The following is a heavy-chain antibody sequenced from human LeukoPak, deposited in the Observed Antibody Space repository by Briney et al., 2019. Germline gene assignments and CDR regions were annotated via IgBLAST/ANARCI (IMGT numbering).Heavy chain of an antibody. CDR2: ISNDGSNK. V-gene: IGHV3-30*03. CDR3: AASSAFAYYFEY. CDR1: GFTFSSYG. D-gene: IGHD3-22*01. J-gene: IGHJ4*02. Sequence: GRSLRLSCAASGFTFSSYGMRWVRQAPGEGPEWVAVISNDGSNKYYADSVKGRFTISRDNSKNTLYLQINTLRAEDTAVYYCAASSAFAYYFEYWGQGTLVTVSS.